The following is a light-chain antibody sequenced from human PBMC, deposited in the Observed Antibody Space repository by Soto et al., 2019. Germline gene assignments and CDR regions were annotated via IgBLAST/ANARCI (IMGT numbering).Light chain of an antibody. Sequence: EIVLTQSPATLSLSPGERATLSCRPSQSVSSYLAWLQQKPGQAPRLLIYDAFNRATGIPARFSGSGSGTDFTLTIGSLAPEDSADYYSQQRNYWPLTLGHGTRLEIK. CDR2: DAF. CDR1: QSVSSY. J-gene: IGKJ5*01. V-gene: IGKV3-11*01. CDR3: QQRNYWPLT.